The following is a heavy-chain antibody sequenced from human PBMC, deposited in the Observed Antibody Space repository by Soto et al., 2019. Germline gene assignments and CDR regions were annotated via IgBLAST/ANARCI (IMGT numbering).Heavy chain of an antibody. D-gene: IGHD2-21*01. Sequence: QVQLQESGPGLVKPSETLSLNCTVSNGSISNYYWSWIRQPPGEGLEWIGYLFNSGSTHYNPSLQSRVTMSVDTSKNQFSLRLTSVPAADTAIYFCARVSGGFRDNPVMIVFDYWGPGMWVTVSS. CDR1: NGSISNYY. CDR3: ARVSGGFRDNPVMIVFDY. CDR2: LFNSGST. J-gene: IGHJ4*02. V-gene: IGHV4-59*01.